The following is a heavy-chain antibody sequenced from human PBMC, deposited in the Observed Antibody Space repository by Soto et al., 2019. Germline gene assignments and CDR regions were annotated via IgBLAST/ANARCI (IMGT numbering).Heavy chain of an antibody. CDR2: IYYDGSNK. CDR3: ARAQDSSSWYPFDY. CDR1: GFTFSSYG. Sequence: QVQLVESGGGVVQPGRSLRLSCAASGFTFSSYGMHWVRQAPGKGLEWVAVIYYDGSNKYYADSVKGRFTISRDNYKNTLYLQMNSLRAEDTALYYCARAQDSSSWYPFDYWGQGTLVTVSS. J-gene: IGHJ4*02. V-gene: IGHV3-33*01. D-gene: IGHD6-13*01.